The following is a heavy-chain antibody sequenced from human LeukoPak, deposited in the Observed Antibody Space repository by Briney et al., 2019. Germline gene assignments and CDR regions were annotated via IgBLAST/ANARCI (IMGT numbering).Heavy chain of an antibody. CDR3: ARGGGVGPPFFDY. Sequence: QPGGSLRLSCAASGFTFSSYAMHWVRQAPGKGLEYVSAISSNGGSTYYANSVKGRFTISRDNSKNTLYLQMGSLRAEDMAVYYCARGGGVGPPFFDYWGQGTLVTVSS. CDR1: GFTFSSYA. V-gene: IGHV3-64*01. J-gene: IGHJ4*02. D-gene: IGHD1-26*01. CDR2: ISSNGGST.